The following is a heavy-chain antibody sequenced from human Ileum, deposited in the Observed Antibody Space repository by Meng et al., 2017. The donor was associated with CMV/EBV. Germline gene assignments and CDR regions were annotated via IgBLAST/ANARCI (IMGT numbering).Heavy chain of an antibody. CDR1: GFTVSNYV. V-gene: IGHV3-23*01. J-gene: IGHJ4*02. D-gene: IGHD5-24*01. CDR2: ISGSGNTI. Sequence: GGSLRLSCAVSGFTVSNYVLSWVRQAPGKWLEWVSSISGSGNTIYYADSVKGRFTIARDTSTNTLFLQMDRLRADDTAQYCGAKDRDMATRYYFDSWGQGTLVTVSS. CDR3: AKDRDMATRYYFDS.